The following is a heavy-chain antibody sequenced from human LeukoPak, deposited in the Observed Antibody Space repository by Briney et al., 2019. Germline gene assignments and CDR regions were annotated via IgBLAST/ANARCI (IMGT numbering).Heavy chain of an antibody. J-gene: IGHJ4*02. CDR3: AGAPYGSGSYYAQLDY. CDR2: ISAYNGNT. V-gene: IGHV1-18*01. D-gene: IGHD3-10*01. CDR1: GYTFTSYG. Sequence: ASVKVSCKASGYTFTSYGISWVRQAPRQGLEWMGWISAYNGNTNYAQKLQGRVTMTTDTSTSTAYMELRSLRSDDTAVYYCAGAPYGSGSYYAQLDYWGQGTLVTVSS.